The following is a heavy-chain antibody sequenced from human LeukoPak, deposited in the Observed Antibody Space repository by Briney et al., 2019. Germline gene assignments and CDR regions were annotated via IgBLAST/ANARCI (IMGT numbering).Heavy chain of an antibody. CDR2: INHSGST. CDR3: ARGRYCSGGSCRLDY. J-gene: IGHJ4*02. CDR1: GFTVSSNY. D-gene: IGHD2-15*01. Sequence: GSLRLSCAASGFTVSSNYMSWVRQAPGKGPEWIGEINHSGSTNYNPSLKSRVTISVDTSKNQFSLKLSSVTAADTAVYYCARGRYCSGGSCRLDYWGQGTLVTVSS. V-gene: IGHV4-34*01.